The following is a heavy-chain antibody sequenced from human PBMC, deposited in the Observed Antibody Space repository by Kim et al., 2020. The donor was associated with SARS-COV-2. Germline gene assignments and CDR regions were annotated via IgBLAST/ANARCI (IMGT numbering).Heavy chain of an antibody. V-gene: IGHV3-49*03. J-gene: IGHJ6*02. CDR3: TRVSPLSFPGVVPAAMAPYYYYGMDV. Sequence: GGSLRLSCTASGFTFGDYAMSWFRQAPGKGLEWVGFIRSKAYGGTTEYAASVKGRFTISRDDSKSIAYLQMNSLKTEDTAVYYCTRVSPLSFPGVVPAAMAPYYYYGMDVWGQGTTVTVSS. D-gene: IGHD2-2*01. CDR1: GFTFGDYA. CDR2: IRSKAYGGTT.